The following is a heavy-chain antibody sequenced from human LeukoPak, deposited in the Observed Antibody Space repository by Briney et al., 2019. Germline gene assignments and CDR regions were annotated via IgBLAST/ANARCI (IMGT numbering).Heavy chain of an antibody. CDR2: ISNDGSNK. V-gene: IGHV3-30-3*01. D-gene: IGHD2-2*02. Sequence: GRSLRLSCAASGFTFSSYAMHWVRQAPGKGLEWVAVISNDGSNKYYADSVKGRFTISRDNSKNTLYLQMNSLRAEDTAVYYCARGGSAVVPAAILIDYWGQGTLVTVSS. CDR3: ARGGSAVVPAAILIDY. CDR1: GFTFSSYA. J-gene: IGHJ4*02.